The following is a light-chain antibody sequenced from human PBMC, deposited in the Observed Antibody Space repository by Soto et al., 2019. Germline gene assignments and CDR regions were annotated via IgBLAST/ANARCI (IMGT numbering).Light chain of an antibody. CDR3: QQYNNWPQT. V-gene: IGKV3-15*01. Sequence: EIVLTQSPGTLSLSPGERATLSCRASQSLSNNIYLAWYQQKPGQAPRLLIYGASTRATGIPARFSGSGSGTDFTLTISSLQSEDFAVYYCQQYNNWPQTFGPGTKVDIK. CDR2: GAS. CDR1: QSLSNN. J-gene: IGKJ3*01.